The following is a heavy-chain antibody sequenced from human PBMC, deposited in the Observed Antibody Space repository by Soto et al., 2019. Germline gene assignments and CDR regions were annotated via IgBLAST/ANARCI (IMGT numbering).Heavy chain of an antibody. CDR1: GYTFTSYA. J-gene: IGHJ6*02. Sequence: VASVKVSCKASGYTFTSYAMHWVRQAPGQRLEWMGWINAGNGNTKYSQKFQGRVTITRDTSASTAYMELSSLRSEDTAVYYCASGGGQLAPDYYGMDVWGQGTTVTVSS. CDR2: INAGNGNT. CDR3: ASGGGQLAPDYYGMDV. V-gene: IGHV1-3*01. D-gene: IGHD6-6*01.